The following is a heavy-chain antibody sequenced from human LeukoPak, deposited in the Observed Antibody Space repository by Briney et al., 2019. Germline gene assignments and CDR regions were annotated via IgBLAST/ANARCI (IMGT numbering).Heavy chain of an antibody. J-gene: IGHJ4*02. V-gene: IGHV3-20*04. CDR2: INWNGGST. CDR1: GFTFDDYG. Sequence: RPGGSLRLSCAASGFTFDDYGMSWVRQAPGKGLEWVSGINWNGGSTGYADSVKGRFTISRDNAKNSLYLQMNSLRAEDTALYYCARADDLGDSSSPGFDYWGQGTLVTVSS. D-gene: IGHD6-6*01. CDR3: ARADDLGDSSSPGFDY.